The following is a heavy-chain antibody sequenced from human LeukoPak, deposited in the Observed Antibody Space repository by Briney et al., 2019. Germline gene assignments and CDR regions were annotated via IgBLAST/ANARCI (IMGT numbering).Heavy chain of an antibody. Sequence: PGGSLRLSCAASGFTFSNAWMSWVRQAPGKGLEWVGRIKSKTDGGTTDYAAPVKGRFTISRDDSKNTLYLQMNSLNTEDTAVYYCTTDGGDNSGRFPLDYWGQGTLVTVSS. CDR1: GFTFSNAW. V-gene: IGHV3-15*01. J-gene: IGHJ4*02. CDR2: IKSKTDGGTT. D-gene: IGHD6-19*01. CDR3: TTDGGDNSGRFPLDY.